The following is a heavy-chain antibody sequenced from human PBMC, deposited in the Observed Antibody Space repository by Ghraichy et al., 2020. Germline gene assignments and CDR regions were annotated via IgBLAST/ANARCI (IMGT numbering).Heavy chain of an antibody. CDR2: IYTSGST. CDR1: GGSISSYY. Sequence: SETLSLTCTVSGGSISSYYWSWIRQPAGKGLEWIGRIYTSGSTNYNPSLKSRVTMSVDTSKNQFSLKLSSVTAADTAVYYCARDAPDYGDPWDAFDIWGQGTMVTVSS. D-gene: IGHD4-17*01. CDR3: ARDAPDYGDPWDAFDI. J-gene: IGHJ3*02. V-gene: IGHV4-4*07.